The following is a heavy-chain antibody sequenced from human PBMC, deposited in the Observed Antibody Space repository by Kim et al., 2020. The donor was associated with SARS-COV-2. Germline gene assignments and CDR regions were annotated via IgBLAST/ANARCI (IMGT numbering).Heavy chain of an antibody. D-gene: IGHD6-19*01. V-gene: IGHV5-51*01. J-gene: IGHJ4*02. CDR3: ARRSSGWDYFDY. Sequence: RYSPSVQGHVTTSADKSSSTAYMQWSSLKASNTAMYYCARRSSGWDYFDYWGQGTLVTVSA.